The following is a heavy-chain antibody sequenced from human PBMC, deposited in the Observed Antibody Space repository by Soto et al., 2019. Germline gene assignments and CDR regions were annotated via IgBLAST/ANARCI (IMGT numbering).Heavy chain of an antibody. CDR3: ARDPRLLWFGELLPAFDY. V-gene: IGHV1-2*02. D-gene: IGHD3-10*01. CDR1: GYTFTGYY. Sequence: QVQLVQSGAEVKKPGASVKVSCKASGYTFTGYYMHWVRQAPGQGLEWMGWINPNSGGTNYAQKFQGGVTMTRDTSISTAYMELSRLRSDDTAVYYCARDPRLLWFGELLPAFDYWGQGTLVTVSS. J-gene: IGHJ4*02. CDR2: INPNSGGT.